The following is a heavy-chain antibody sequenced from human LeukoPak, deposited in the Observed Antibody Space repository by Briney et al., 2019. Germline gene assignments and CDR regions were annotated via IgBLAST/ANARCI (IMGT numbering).Heavy chain of an antibody. CDR3: AHSSFYYDILTGYRYYFDY. Sequence: SGPTLVKPTQTLTLTCTFSGFSLSTSGVGVGWIRQPPGKALEWLALIYWNDDKRYSPSLKSRLTITKDTSKNQVVLTMTNMDPVDTATYYCAHSSFYYDILTGYRYYFDYWGQGTLVTVSS. CDR1: GFSLSTSGVG. D-gene: IGHD3-9*01. J-gene: IGHJ4*02. CDR2: IYWNDDK. V-gene: IGHV2-5*01.